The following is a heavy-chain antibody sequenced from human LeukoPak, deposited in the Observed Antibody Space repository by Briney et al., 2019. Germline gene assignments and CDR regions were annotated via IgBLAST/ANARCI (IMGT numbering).Heavy chain of an antibody. CDR1: GYTFISKG. V-gene: IGHV1-3*04. CDR3: GRSPGPGGYFDF. Sequence: GASVKVSCKASGYTFISKGIHWVRQAPGQRLEWMAWINTDNSNTKRSQTLLGRVTITRDTSATTAYMELSSLRFEDTAVYYCGRSPGPGGYFDFGGQGTRVPVPS. CDR2: INTDNSNT. J-gene: IGHJ4*02. D-gene: IGHD2-15*01.